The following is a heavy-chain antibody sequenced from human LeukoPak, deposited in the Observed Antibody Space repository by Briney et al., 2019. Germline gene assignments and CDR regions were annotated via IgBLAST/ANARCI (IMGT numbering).Heavy chain of an antibody. Sequence: GGSLRLSCAASGFTFSTYGMHWVRQAPGKGLEWVAVISYDGNTKFYADSVKGRFTISRDNSKDTLYLQMNSLRAEDTAVYYCARALRMATIPGVNMNYSDYWGQGTLVTVSS. V-gene: IGHV3-30*03. CDR3: ARALRMATIPGVNMNYSDY. J-gene: IGHJ4*02. D-gene: IGHD5-24*01. CDR2: ISYDGNTK. CDR1: GFTFSTYG.